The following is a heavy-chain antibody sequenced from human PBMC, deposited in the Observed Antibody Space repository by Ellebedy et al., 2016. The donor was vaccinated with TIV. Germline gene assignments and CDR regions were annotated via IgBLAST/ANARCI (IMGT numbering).Heavy chain of an antibody. CDR2: ISYDGGNT. Sequence: GEFLKISCSASAFTFSNFEMHWVCTAPGKGLEWVALISYDGGNTFNADFVKGRFTISRDNSKNTLYLQMDDLRPDDTAVYYCARGGILDYWGQGTLVTVSS. J-gene: IGHJ4*02. V-gene: IGHV3-30*04. CDR1: AFTFSNFE. CDR3: ARGGILDY.